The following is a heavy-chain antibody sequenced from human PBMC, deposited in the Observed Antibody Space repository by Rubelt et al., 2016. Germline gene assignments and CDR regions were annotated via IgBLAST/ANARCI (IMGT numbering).Heavy chain of an antibody. Sequence: QLLLPESGTGLVKPSATLSLPFIVSRGSISSSRYSSGCIRQPPGTGLVWRRRILSGGSTFYNPSLTSRVTIYVPPSKTQFSLKQGSVTAADTAVYYCARVVPAAIGASHAFDYWGQGTLVTVSS. D-gene: IGHD2-2*02. J-gene: IGHJ4*02. V-gene: IGHV4-39*01. CDR2: ILSGGST. CDR3: ARVVPAAIGASHAFDY. CDR1: RGSISSSRYS.